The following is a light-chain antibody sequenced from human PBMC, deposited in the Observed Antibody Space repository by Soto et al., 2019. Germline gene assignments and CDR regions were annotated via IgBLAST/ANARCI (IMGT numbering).Light chain of an antibody. Sequence: ELVLTQSPATLSLSPGERATLSCRASQSVSSYLACYQQKPGQAPRLLIYDASNRATGIPARFSGSGSGTDFTLTISSLEPEDFAVYYCQQRSNWSYTFGQGTKLEIK. CDR2: DAS. CDR3: QQRSNWSYT. V-gene: IGKV3-11*01. CDR1: QSVSSY. J-gene: IGKJ2*01.